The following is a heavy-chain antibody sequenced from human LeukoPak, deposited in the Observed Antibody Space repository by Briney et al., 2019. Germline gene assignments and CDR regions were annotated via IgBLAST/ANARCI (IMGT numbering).Heavy chain of an antibody. D-gene: IGHD1-26*01. J-gene: IGHJ4*02. Sequence: GSSVKISCKASGVTFSSHGFSWVRQAPGQGLEWLGRIIPVLETPNFAQKFQGRVTITADKSTNTGYMELSSLSFEDTAVYYCAVSAFDTVGAPAGLDYWGQGSLVTVSS. CDR2: IIPVLETP. CDR3: AVSAFDTVGAPAGLDY. V-gene: IGHV1-69*04. CDR1: GVTFSSHG.